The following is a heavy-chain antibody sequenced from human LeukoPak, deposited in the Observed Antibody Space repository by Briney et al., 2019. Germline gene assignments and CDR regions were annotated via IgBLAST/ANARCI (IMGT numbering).Heavy chain of an antibody. CDR1: GFTFSNYG. CDR2: ISNDGTNE. V-gene: IGHV3-30*18. D-gene: IGHD3-22*01. CDR3: AKYYYDNTGYHYNISP. J-gene: IGHJ5*02. Sequence: PGGSLRLSCAASGFTFSNYGMHWVRQAPGKGLDWVAVISNDGTNEYYADSVKGRFTISRDNSKNTLYLQMSSLRAEDTAVYYCAKYYYDNTGYHYNISPRGQGTLVTVSS.